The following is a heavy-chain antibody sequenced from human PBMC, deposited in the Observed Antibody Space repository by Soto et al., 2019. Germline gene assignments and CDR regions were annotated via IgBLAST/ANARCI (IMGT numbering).Heavy chain of an antibody. CDR3: ARTTAVPNTLRSRYFLDY. V-gene: IGHV4-61*01. D-gene: IGHD4-17*01. Sequence: SETLSLTCSVSGGSVSDKTYYWSWIRQPPGKRLEWIGYVYYSGTPNYNPSLKSRVTISVDLSKNRFSLRLSSVTTADTALYYCARTTAVPNTLRSRYFLDYWGQGTLVTVSS. CDR2: VYYSGTP. CDR1: GGSVSDKTYY. J-gene: IGHJ4*02.